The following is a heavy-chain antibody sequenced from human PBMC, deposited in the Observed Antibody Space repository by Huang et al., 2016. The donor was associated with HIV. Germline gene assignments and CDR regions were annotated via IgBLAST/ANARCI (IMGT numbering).Heavy chain of an antibody. Sequence: QVQLVQSGSELKKPGASVKVSCKASGYTFTNYGVHWVRQAPGQGLEWMGLINTDTGKPRYAQCLTGRSVFSLDTSVNTAYLQISSLKAADSAIYYCVRVRRVMDTYCVADCSTLEAFDIWGQGTVVTVSA. CDR1: GYTFTNYG. CDR2: INTDTGKP. CDR3: VRVRRVMDTYCVADCSTLEAFDI. V-gene: IGHV7-4-1*02. J-gene: IGHJ3*02. D-gene: IGHD2-21*02.